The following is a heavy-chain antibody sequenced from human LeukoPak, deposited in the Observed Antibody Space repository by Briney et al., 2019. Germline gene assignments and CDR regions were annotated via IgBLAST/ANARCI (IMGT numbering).Heavy chain of an antibody. V-gene: IGHV3-23*01. J-gene: IGHJ4*02. CDR2: ISGSGGST. CDR3: AKELYVLLWFGDSWGSRYFDY. Sequence: AGGSLRLSCAASGFTFSSYAMSWVRQAPGKGLEWVSAISGSGGSTYYADSVKGRFTISRDNSKNTLYLQMNSLRAEDTAVYYCAKELYVLLWFGDSWGSRYFDYWGQGTLVTVSS. CDR1: GFTFSSYA. D-gene: IGHD3-10*01.